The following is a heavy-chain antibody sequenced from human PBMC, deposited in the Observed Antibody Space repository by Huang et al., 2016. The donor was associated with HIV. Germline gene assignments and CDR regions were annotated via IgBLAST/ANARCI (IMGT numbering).Heavy chain of an antibody. CDR1: GFTFSNAW. Sequence: EVRLVESGGGLVKPGGSLRLSCAASGFTFSNAWMSWVRQAPGKGLEGVGRIKSKTDGGTTDYAAPVKGRFTISRDDSKNTLYLQMNSLKTEDTAVYYCTTESESSGWTMDHDAFDIWGQGTMVTVSS. D-gene: IGHD6-19*01. J-gene: IGHJ3*02. CDR3: TTESESSGWTMDHDAFDI. V-gene: IGHV3-15*01. CDR2: IKSKTDGGTT.